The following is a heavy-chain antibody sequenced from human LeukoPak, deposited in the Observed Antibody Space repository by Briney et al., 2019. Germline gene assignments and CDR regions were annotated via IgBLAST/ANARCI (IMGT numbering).Heavy chain of an antibody. CDR1: GGSINTYY. Sequence: SETLPLTCAVSGGSINTYYWSWIRQTPGKGLEWIGYIYSSGSTKYNPSLKSRVSISVDTSKNQFSLKLSSVTAADTALYYCARQYGSYNPFDYWGQGTLVTVSS. J-gene: IGHJ4*02. CDR3: ARQYGSYNPFDY. D-gene: IGHD3-10*01. CDR2: IYSSGST. V-gene: IGHV4-59*08.